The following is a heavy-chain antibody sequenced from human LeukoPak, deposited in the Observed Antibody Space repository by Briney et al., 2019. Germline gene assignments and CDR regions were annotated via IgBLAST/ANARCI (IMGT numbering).Heavy chain of an antibody. V-gene: IGHV3-74*01. CDR2: INSDGSST. D-gene: IGHD4-11*01. CDR1: GFTFSSYW. Sequence: GGSLRHSCAASGFTFSSYWMHWVRQAPGKGLVWVSRINSDGSSTSYADSVRGRFTISRDNAKNTLYLQMNSLRAEDTAVYYCARGLPYYYNMDVWGKGTPVTVSS. CDR3: ARGLPYYYNMDV. J-gene: IGHJ6*03.